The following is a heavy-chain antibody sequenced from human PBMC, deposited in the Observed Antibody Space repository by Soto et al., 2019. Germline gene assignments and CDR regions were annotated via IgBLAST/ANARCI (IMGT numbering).Heavy chain of an antibody. V-gene: IGHV4-4*02. J-gene: IGHJ4*02. Sequence: SETLSLTCAVSGGSISSSNWWSWVRQPPGKGLEWIGEIYHGGSTNYNPSLKSRVTISVDKSKNQFSLKLSSVTAADTAVYYCARRIYDILTGYYLIDYWGQGTLVTVSS. CDR2: IYHGGST. CDR1: GGSISSSNW. D-gene: IGHD3-9*01. CDR3: ARRIYDILTGYYLIDY.